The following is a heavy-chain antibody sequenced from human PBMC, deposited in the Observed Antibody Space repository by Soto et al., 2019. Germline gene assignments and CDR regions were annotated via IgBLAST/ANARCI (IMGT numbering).Heavy chain of an antibody. CDR3: ARAYCGGDCYIDT. Sequence: PSETLSLTCTVSGGSISSYYWSWILQPPGKGLEWTGYIYYSGSTNYNPSLKSRVTISVDTSKNQFSLKLSSVTAADTAVYYCARAYCGGDCYIDTWGQGDLVTVSS. J-gene: IGHJ5*02. D-gene: IGHD2-21*02. V-gene: IGHV4-59*01. CDR1: GGSISSYY. CDR2: IYYSGST.